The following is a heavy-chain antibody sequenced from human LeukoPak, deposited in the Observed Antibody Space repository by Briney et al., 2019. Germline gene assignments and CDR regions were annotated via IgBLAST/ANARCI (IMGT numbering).Heavy chain of an antibody. CDR3: ARAPYSSGWSSMNDY. Sequence: SGTLSLTCAVSGDSISSNNWWSWVRQPPGKGLEWIGEIYHRGNTNYNPSLKSRVTMSIDKSKNQFSLKLYSVTAADTAVYYCARAPYSSGWSSMNDYWGQGTLVTVSS. D-gene: IGHD6-19*01. CDR2: IYHRGNT. J-gene: IGHJ4*02. CDR1: GDSISSNNW. V-gene: IGHV4-4*02.